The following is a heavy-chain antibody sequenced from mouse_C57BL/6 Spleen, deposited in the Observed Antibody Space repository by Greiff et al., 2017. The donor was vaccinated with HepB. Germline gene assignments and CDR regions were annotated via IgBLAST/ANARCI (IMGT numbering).Heavy chain of an antibody. V-gene: IGHV1-54*01. CDR3: ASGHYYGSSYEGFFAY. CDR2: INPGSGGT. CDR1: GYAFTNYL. D-gene: IGHD1-1*01. J-gene: IGHJ3*01. Sequence: VQLQQSGAELVRPGTSVKVSCKASGYAFTNYLIEWVKQRPGQGLEWIGVINPGSGGTNYNEKFKGKATLTADKSSSTAYMQLSSLTSEDSAVYFCASGHYYGSSYEGFFAYWGQGTLVTVSA.